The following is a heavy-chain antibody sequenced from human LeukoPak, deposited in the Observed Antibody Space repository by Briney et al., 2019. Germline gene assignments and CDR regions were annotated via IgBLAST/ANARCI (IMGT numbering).Heavy chain of an antibody. V-gene: IGHV3-74*01. Sequence: GGSLRLSCEDSGFSFSVFWMHWVRQAPGKGLVWVSRIRSDGTTTDYADSVKGRFTISRDTSKNTVPLQMNSLRVEDTAMYYCTRDQMNHWGQGTLVTVSS. J-gene: IGHJ5*02. D-gene: IGHD5-24*01. CDR1: GFSFSVFW. CDR2: IRSDGTTT. CDR3: TRDQMNH.